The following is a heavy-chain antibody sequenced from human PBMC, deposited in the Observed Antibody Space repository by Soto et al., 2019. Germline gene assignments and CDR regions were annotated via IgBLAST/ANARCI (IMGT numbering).Heavy chain of an antibody. D-gene: IGHD3-10*01. J-gene: IGHJ4*02. V-gene: IGHV1-69*02. Sequence: QVQLVQSGAEVKRPGSSVKVSCKASGDTFNFYSINWVRQAPGLGLEWMGRVNPIVSMSNYAQKFQGRVTMTTDKSSSTAYLEVSSLSSEDTAIYYCASSYGSGYRAFDYWGQGALVTVSS. CDR1: GDTFNFYS. CDR2: VNPIVSMS. CDR3: ASSYGSGYRAFDY.